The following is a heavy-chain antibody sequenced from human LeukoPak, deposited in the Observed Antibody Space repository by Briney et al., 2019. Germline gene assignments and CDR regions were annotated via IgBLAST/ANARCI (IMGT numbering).Heavy chain of an antibody. CDR1: GFTFTNYA. CDR3: AKVKWKLIGYFDY. CDR2: LTDDGGT. V-gene: IGHV3-23*01. J-gene: IGHJ4*02. D-gene: IGHD1-20*01. Sequence: GASLRLSCAASGFTFTNYAMSCARQAPGKGLEWVSVLTDDGGTYYAVSVKGRFTNSRDDSKNTLFLQMNSVRAEDTAVYFCAKVKWKLIGYFDYWGQGTLVTVSA.